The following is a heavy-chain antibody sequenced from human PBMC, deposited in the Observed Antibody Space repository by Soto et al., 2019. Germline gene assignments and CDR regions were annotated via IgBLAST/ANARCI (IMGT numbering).Heavy chain of an antibody. CDR1: GYTFTSYG. CDR2: ISAYNGNT. CDR3: AREVDHLAVAGTEDFDY. Sequence: GASVKVSCKASGYTFTSYGISWVRQAPGQGLEWMGWISAYNGNTNYAQKLQGRVTMTTDTSTSTAYMELRSLRSDDTAVYYCAREVDHLAVAGTEDFDYWGQGTLVTVS. J-gene: IGHJ4*02. V-gene: IGHV1-18*04. D-gene: IGHD6-19*01.